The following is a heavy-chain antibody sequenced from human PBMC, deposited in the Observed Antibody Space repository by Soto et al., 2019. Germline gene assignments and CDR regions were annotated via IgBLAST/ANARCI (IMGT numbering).Heavy chain of an antibody. V-gene: IGHV1-8*01. D-gene: IGHD3-3*01. CDR1: GYTFTSYD. CDR3: ARGCLIQRWAYDFWSGYYRLGMDV. CDR2: MNPNSGNT. J-gene: IGHJ6*02. Sequence: GASVKVSCKASGYTFTSYDTNWVRQATGQGLEWMGWMNPNSGNTGYAQKFQGRVTMTRNTSISTAYMELSSLRSEDTAVHYCARGCLIQRWAYDFWSGYYRLGMDVWGQGTTVTVSS.